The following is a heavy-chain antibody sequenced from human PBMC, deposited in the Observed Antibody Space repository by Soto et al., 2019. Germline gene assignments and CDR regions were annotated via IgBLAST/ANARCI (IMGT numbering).Heavy chain of an antibody. D-gene: IGHD5-12*01. J-gene: IGHJ4*02. CDR1: GFTFSGSA. V-gene: IGHV3-73*01. CDR3: TRRLPASYYFDY. Sequence: GGSLRLSCAASGFTFSGSAMHWVRQASGKGLEWVGRIRSKANSYATAYAASVKGRFTISRDDSKNTAYLQMSSLKTEDTAVYYCTRRLPASYYFDYWGQGTLVTVSS. CDR2: IRSKANSYAT.